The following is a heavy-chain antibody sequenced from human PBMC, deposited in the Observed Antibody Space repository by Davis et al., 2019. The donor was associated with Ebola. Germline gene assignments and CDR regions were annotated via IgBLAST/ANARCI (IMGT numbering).Heavy chain of an antibody. CDR3: ASGWPSTVTTDYYAMDA. J-gene: IGHJ6*04. V-gene: IGHV1-2*06. CDR1: GYTFTGYY. D-gene: IGHD4-17*01. Sequence: ASVKVSCKASGYTFTGYYMHWVRQAPGQGLEWMGRINPNSGGTNYAQKFQGRVTMTRDTSISTAYMELSRLGSDDTAVYYCASGWPSTVTTDYYAMDAWGKGTTVTVSS. CDR2: INPNSGGT.